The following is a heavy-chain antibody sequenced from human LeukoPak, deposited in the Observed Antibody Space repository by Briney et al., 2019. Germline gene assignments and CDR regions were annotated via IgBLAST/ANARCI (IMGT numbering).Heavy chain of an antibody. V-gene: IGHV3-7*05. Sequence: PGGSLRLSCAASGFTFTTYWMSWVRQAPGKGLEWVANINQDGIEKYYVASVKGRFTISRDNAKNSMYVQMNSLRAEDTALYYCARDRDSGSYSDYWGQGTLVTVSS. J-gene: IGHJ4*02. D-gene: IGHD1-26*01. CDR3: ARDRDSGSYSDY. CDR1: GFTFTTYW. CDR2: INQDGIEK.